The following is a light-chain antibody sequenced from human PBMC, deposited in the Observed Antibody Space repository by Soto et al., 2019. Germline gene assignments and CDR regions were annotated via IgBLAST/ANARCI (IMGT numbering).Light chain of an antibody. J-gene: IGKJ4*01. V-gene: IGKV3-15*01. Sequence: EIVMTQSPATLSVSPRERASLSCRASQTVGSDLAWYQQKPGLPPRLLIYGASSRATGFPARFSGSGSGTEFTLTISSLQSEDFAVYYCQQYRNWPLTFGGGTKVEIK. CDR3: QQYRNWPLT. CDR1: QTVGSD. CDR2: GAS.